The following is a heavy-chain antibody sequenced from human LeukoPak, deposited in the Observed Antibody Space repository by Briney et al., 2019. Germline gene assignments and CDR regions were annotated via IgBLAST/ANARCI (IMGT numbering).Heavy chain of an antibody. CDR1: GFTFRSYA. CDR2: ISGSGGST. J-gene: IGHJ4*02. Sequence: GGSLRLSCAASGFTFRSYAMSWVRQAPRKGLEWGSAISGSGGSTYYADSVKGRFTISRDNSKNTLYLQMNSLRAEDTAVYYCAKVFRGLVAKIDHWGQGTLVTVSS. D-gene: IGHD5-12*01. CDR3: AKVFRGLVAKIDH. V-gene: IGHV3-23*01.